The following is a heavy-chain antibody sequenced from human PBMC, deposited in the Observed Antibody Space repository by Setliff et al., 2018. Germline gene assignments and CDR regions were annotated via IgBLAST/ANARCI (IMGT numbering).Heavy chain of an antibody. CDR1: GGSFRNSG. Sequence: ASVKVSCKASGGSFRNSGSGWVRQAPGQGLEWIGGTIPIFGSTNYAQKFQDRVTIITDESTSTAYMELSSLRFEDTAVYYCAREGVDTRSSTDYRYYMDVWGKGTTVTVSS. CDR2: TIPIFGST. CDR3: AREGVDTRSSTDYRYYMDV. V-gene: IGHV1-69*05. J-gene: IGHJ6*03. D-gene: IGHD5-18*01.